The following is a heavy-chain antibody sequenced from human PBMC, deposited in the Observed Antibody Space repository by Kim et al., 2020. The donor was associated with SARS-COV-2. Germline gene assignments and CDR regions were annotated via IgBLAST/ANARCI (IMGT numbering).Heavy chain of an antibody. Sequence: SETLSLTCAAYTGSFSGHFWSWIRQSPGKGLEWIGEITHSGNIKYDPSFEGRLIISRDTSKNQSYLKLTSLTAADTAVYYCARGEGRNDILTGYYSDAFYLWGQGTGVTVSA. CDR3: ARGEGRNDILTGYYSDAFYL. CDR2: ITHSGNI. J-gene: IGHJ3*01. V-gene: IGHV4-34*01. CDR1: TGSFSGHF. D-gene: IGHD3-9*01.